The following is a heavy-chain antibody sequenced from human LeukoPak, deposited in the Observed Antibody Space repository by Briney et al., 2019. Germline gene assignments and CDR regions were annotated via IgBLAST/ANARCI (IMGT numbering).Heavy chain of an antibody. Sequence: SETLSLTCAVYGGSFSGYYWSWIRQPPGKGLEWIGEINHSGSTNYNPSLKSRVTISVDTSKNQFSLKLSSVTAADTAVYYCARIPSLGVDWYFDLWGRGTLVTVSS. CDR1: GGSFSGYY. CDR3: ARIPSLGVDWYFDL. CDR2: INHSGST. J-gene: IGHJ2*01. V-gene: IGHV4-34*01. D-gene: IGHD7-27*01.